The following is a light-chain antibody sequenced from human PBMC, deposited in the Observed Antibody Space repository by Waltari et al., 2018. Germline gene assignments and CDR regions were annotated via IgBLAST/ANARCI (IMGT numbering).Light chain of an antibody. V-gene: IGKV1-9*01. J-gene: IGKJ1*01. CDR2: AAS. Sequence: DIQLTQSPSFLSASVEDRVTITCRASQGISKYLAWYQQKPGKAPNLLIYAASALQSGVPSRFSGSGSGSGTEFTLTISSLQPEDFATYYCQRLNSYPPWTFGQGTKVEIK. CDR1: QGISKY. CDR3: QRLNSYPPWT.